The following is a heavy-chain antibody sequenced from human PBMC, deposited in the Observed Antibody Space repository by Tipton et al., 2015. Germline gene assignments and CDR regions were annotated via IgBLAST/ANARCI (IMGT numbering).Heavy chain of an antibody. CDR2: IDYTGST. CDR3: ARERGYSYGGPYYYAMDV. Sequence: TLSLTCSVSGGSISHYYWSWIRQPPGKGLEWIGYIDYTGSTFYNPSLQSRVSMSIDTSNKQFSLNVTSVTAADTAVYYCARERGYSYGGPYYYAMDVWGQGTTVTVSS. J-gene: IGHJ6*02. CDR1: GGSISHYY. D-gene: IGHD5-18*01. V-gene: IGHV4-59*01.